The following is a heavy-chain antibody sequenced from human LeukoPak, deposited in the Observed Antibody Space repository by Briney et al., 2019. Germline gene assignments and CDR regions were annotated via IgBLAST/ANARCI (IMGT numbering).Heavy chain of an antibody. V-gene: IGHV3-7*04. CDR3: ARDSPGYLAYDS. D-gene: IGHD1-1*01. J-gene: IGHJ4*02. CDR2: IKEDGSAT. Sequence: GGSLRLSCAASGFTFSTYWMTWVRQAPGKGPEWVANIKEDGSATYYVDSVKGRFTTSRDNAKKSLYLQMNSLRAEDTAVYYCARDSPGYLAYDSWGQGTLVTVSS. CDR1: GFTFSTYW.